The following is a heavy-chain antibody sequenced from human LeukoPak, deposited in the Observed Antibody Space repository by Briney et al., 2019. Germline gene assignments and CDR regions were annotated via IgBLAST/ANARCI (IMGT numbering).Heavy chain of an antibody. D-gene: IGHD3-10*01. J-gene: IGHJ4*02. CDR1: GGSIRTGDYY. CDR3: ARRNFYYYGSGTYPARFDY. CDR2: IYFSGDT. Sequence: PSETLSLTCTVSGGSIRTGDYYWSWIRQPPGKGLEWIGNIYFSGDTSYNPSLKSRLTISLDTSKNQFSLTLTSVTAADTALYYCARRNFYYYGSGTYPARFDYWGQGILATVSS. V-gene: IGHV4-30-4*01.